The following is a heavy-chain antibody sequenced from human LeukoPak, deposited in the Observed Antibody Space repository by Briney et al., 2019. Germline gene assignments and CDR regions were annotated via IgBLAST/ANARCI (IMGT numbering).Heavy chain of an antibody. V-gene: IGHV3-53*01. CDR2: IYSGGNI. J-gene: IGHJ4*02. Sequence: GGSLGLSCAASGFTVSSTYMSWVRQAPGKGLEWVSVIYSGGNIYYIDSVKGRFTISRDASKNTLYLQMNSLRAEDTAVYYCASRHCSGGGCYFAGADPFDYWGQGILVTVSS. CDR1: GFTVSSTY. D-gene: IGHD2-15*01. CDR3: ASRHCSGGGCYFAGADPFDY.